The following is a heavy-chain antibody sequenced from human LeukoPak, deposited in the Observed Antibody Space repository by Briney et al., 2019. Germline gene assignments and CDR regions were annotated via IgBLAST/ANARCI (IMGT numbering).Heavy chain of an antibody. CDR1: GFTFSSYA. V-gene: IGHV3-23*01. D-gene: IGHD5-24*01. CDR3: ARDLGRDRYFDS. Sequence: GSLRLSCAASGFTFSSYAMSWVRQAPGKGLEWVSGISGSGGSTYYADSVKGRFTISRDNSKNTLYLQMNSLGAEDTAVYYCARDLGRDRYFDSWGQGTLVTVSS. CDR2: ISGSGGST. J-gene: IGHJ4*02.